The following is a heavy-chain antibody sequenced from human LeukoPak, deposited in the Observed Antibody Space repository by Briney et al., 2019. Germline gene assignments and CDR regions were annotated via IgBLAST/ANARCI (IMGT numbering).Heavy chain of an antibody. Sequence: PGGSLRLSCAASGFTFSSYSMNWVRQAPGKGLEWVSAVSGSGGVTSYADSVKGRFTISRDNAKNSLYLQMNSLRAEDTAVYYCARVSSGDAFDIWGQGTMVTVSS. J-gene: IGHJ3*02. D-gene: IGHD2-15*01. CDR1: GFTFSSYS. CDR2: VSGSGGVT. CDR3: ARVSSGDAFDI. V-gene: IGHV3-21*01.